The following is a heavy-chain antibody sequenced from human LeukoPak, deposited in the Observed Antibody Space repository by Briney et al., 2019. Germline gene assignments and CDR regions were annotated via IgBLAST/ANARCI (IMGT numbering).Heavy chain of an antibody. CDR3: ATVTTIYYYYGMDV. D-gene: IGHD4-17*01. Sequence: PGGSLRISCKGSGYGFTSYWITWVRQMPGKGLEWMGRIDPSDSYTNYSPSFQGHVTISADKSISTAYLQWSSLKASDTAMYYCATVTTIYYYYGMDVWGQGTTVTVSS. V-gene: IGHV5-10-1*01. J-gene: IGHJ6*02. CDR2: IDPSDSYT. CDR1: GYGFTSYW.